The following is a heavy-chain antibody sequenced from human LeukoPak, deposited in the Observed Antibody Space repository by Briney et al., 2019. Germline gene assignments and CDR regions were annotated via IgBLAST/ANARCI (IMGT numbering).Heavy chain of an antibody. D-gene: IGHD3-22*01. CDR2: ISYDGSNK. J-gene: IGHJ4*02. Sequence: GGSLRLSCAASGFTFSSYAMHWVRQAPGKGLEWVAVISYDGSNKYYADSVKGRFTISRDNSKNTLYLQMNSLRAEDTAVYYCARKAYYDSSGYYYALDYWGQGTLVTVSS. CDR3: ARKAYYDSSGYYYALDY. V-gene: IGHV3-30-3*01. CDR1: GFTFSSYA.